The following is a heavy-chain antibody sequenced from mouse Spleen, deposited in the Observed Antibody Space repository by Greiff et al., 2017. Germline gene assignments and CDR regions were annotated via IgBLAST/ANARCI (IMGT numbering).Heavy chain of an antibody. Sequence: QVQLKQPGAELVKPGASVKLSCKASGYTFTSYWMQWVKQRPGQGLEWIGEIDPSDSYTNYNQKFKGKATLTVDTSSSTAYMQLSSLTSEDSAVYYCARRYWYFDVWGAGTTVTVSS. J-gene: IGHJ1*01. CDR1: GYTFTSYW. V-gene: IGHV1-50*01. CDR3: ARRYWYFDV. CDR2: IDPSDSYT.